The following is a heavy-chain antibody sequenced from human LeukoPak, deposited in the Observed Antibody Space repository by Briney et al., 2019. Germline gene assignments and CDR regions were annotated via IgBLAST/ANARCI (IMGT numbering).Heavy chain of an antibody. Sequence: SETLSLTCTVSGGSISSSSYHWGWIRQPPGKGLEWIGSIYYSGSTYYNPSLKSRVTISVDTSKNQFSLKLSSVTAADTAVYYCARVLIAVDAFDIWGQGTMVTVSS. V-gene: IGHV4-39*01. CDR1: GGSISSSSYH. J-gene: IGHJ3*02. D-gene: IGHD6-19*01. CDR2: IYYSGST. CDR3: ARVLIAVDAFDI.